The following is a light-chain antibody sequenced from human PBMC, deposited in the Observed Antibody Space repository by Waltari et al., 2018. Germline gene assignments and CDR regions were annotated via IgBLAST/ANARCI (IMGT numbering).Light chain of an antibody. CDR2: GST. V-gene: IGLV1-40*01. J-gene: IGLJ3*02. CDR3: QSYDTSLSVV. CDR1: GPTTGAGSG. Sequence: QSVLTQPPSVSGAPGQRVTISCTGSGPTTGAGSGVHWYQQLPRAAPKLLIYGSTSRPLGVPARFFGSTSGASASLAIIGLQAEDEADYYCQSYDTSLSVVFGGGTKLTVL.